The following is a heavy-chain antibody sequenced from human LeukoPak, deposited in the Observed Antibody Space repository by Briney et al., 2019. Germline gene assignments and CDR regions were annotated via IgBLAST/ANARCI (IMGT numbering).Heavy chain of an antibody. CDR3: AILNIVVVPAAPYYYYGMDV. V-gene: IGHV1-2*02. CDR2: INPNSGGT. D-gene: IGHD2-2*01. J-gene: IGHJ6*02. CDR1: GYTFTGYY. Sequence: ASVKVSCKASGYTFTGYYMHWVRQAPGQGLEWMGWINPNSGGTNYARKFQGRVTMTRDTSISTAYMELSRLRSDDTAVYYCAILNIVVVPAAPYYYYGMDVWGQGTTVTVS.